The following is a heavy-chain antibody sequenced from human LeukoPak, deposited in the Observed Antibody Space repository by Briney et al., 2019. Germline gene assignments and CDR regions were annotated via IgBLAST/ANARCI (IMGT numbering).Heavy chain of an antibody. CDR1: GYSISSGYY. D-gene: IGHD1-1*01. CDR2: IYHSGTT. Sequence: SETLSLTCSVSGYSISSGYYWGWIRQPPGKGLEWIGSIYHSGTTYYNPSLKSRITISIHTAKNHFSLKLSSVTAADTAMYYCARVAYNVVDWGQGILVTVSS. J-gene: IGHJ4*02. V-gene: IGHV4-38-2*02. CDR3: ARVAYNVVD.